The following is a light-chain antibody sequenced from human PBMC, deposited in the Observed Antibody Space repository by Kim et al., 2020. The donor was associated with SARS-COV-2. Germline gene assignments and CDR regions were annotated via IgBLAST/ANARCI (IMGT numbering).Light chain of an antibody. CDR2: AAS. V-gene: IGKV1-27*01. Sequence: ASVEDRVTITCRASQGISNYLAWYQQKPGKVPKLLIYAASALRSGVPSRFSGSGSGTDVTLTITSLQPEDVAVYYCQQCKGAPWTFGHGTKVDIK. CDR1: QGISNY. CDR3: QQCKGAPWT. J-gene: IGKJ1*01.